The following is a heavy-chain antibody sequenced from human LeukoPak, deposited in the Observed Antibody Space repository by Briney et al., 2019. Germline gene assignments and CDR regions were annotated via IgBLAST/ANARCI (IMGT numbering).Heavy chain of an antibody. J-gene: IGHJ6*03. CDR2: IRWNSGSI. CDR3: AKDIWDYGSGSYPGGMDV. D-gene: IGHD3-10*01. CDR1: GFSFDDYA. Sequence: HGGSLRLSCAASGFSFDDYAMHWVRQAPGKGLERVSGIRWNSGSIGYADSVKGRFTISRDNAKNSLYLQMNSLRAEDTALYYCAKDIWDYGSGSYPGGMDVWGKGTTVTVSS. V-gene: IGHV3-9*01.